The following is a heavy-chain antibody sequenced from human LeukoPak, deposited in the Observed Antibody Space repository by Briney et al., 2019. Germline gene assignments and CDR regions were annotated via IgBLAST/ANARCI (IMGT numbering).Heavy chain of an antibody. J-gene: IGHJ6*02. Sequence: GESLKISCKASGYSFTSYWIGWVCQVPGKGLEWMGIIYPGDSDTTYSPSFQGQVTISADKSISTAYLQWSSLKASDTAMYYCARRDGYCSSTSCYADYYYGMDVWGQGTTVTVSS. CDR3: ARRDGYCSSTSCYADYYYGMDV. V-gene: IGHV5-51*01. CDR2: IYPGDSDT. CDR1: GYSFTSYW. D-gene: IGHD2-2*01.